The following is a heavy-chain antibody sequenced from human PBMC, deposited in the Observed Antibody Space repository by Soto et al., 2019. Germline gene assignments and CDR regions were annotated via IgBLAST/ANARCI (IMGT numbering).Heavy chain of an antibody. CDR3: ARVLAGNYYYYGMDV. J-gene: IGHJ6*02. CDR1: GGSVSSGSYY. Sequence: NPSETLSLTCTVSGGSVSSGSYYWSWIRQPPGKGLEWIGYIYYSGGTNYNPSLKSRVTISVDTSKNQFSLKLSSVTAADTAVYYCARVLAGNYYYYGMDVWGQGTTVTVSS. V-gene: IGHV4-61*01. D-gene: IGHD6-13*01. CDR2: IYYSGGT.